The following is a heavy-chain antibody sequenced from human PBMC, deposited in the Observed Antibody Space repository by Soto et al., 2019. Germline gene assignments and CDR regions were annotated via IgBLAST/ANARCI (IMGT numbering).Heavy chain of an antibody. J-gene: IGHJ5*02. D-gene: IGHD2-15*01. CDR3: ARDLKEYCSDGKCNWFDP. Sequence: SETLSLTCTVSGASISTYYWSWIRQPPGKGLEWISYISYSGSTNYNPSLKSRVTISFDASKNQISLQVRSATAADATVYYCARDLKEYCSDGKCNWFDPWGQGTLVTVSS. CDR1: GASISTYY. V-gene: IGHV4-59*01. CDR2: ISYSGST.